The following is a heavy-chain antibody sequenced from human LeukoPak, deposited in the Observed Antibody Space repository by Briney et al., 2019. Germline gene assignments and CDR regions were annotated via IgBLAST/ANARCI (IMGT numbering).Heavy chain of an antibody. J-gene: IGHJ4*02. V-gene: IGHV1-2*02. CDR2: INPNSGDK. D-gene: IGHD1-26*01. CDR3: ARDWRGSYFPDF. CDR1: GYTLTDYY. Sequence: ASVTVSCKASGYTLTDYYMHWVRQAPGQGLEWMGWINPNSGDKNYAQNFQGRVTMTRDTSISTAYMEMSRLTSDDTAIYYCARDWRGSYFPDFWGQGTLVSVSS.